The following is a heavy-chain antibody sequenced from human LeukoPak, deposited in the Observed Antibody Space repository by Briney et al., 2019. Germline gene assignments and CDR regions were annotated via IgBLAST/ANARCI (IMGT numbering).Heavy chain of an antibody. CDR1: GGSISSSSYY. Sequence: SETLSLTCTVSGGSISSSSYYWGWIRQPPGKGLEWIGSIYYSGTTYYNPSLKSRVTISVDTSRNQFSLKLSYVTAADTAVYYCARKYYYDSSGSFDYWGQGTLVTVSS. CDR3: ARKYYYDSSGSFDY. J-gene: IGHJ4*02. V-gene: IGHV4-39*07. CDR2: IYYSGTT. D-gene: IGHD3-22*01.